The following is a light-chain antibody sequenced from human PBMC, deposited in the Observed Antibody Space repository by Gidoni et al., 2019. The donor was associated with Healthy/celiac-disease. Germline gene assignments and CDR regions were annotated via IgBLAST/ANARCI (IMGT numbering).Light chain of an antibody. J-gene: IGLJ1*01. V-gene: IGLV2-14*03. CDR2: DVS. CDR3: SSYTSSSTLVSYV. CDR1: SSDVACYNY. Sequence: SALTQPASLSGSPGQSITISCTGTSSDVACYNYVSCYQQHPDEAPKLMISDVSNRPSGVSNRFSGSKSGNTASLTISGLQGEDEADYYCSSYTSSSTLVSYVFGTGTKVTVL.